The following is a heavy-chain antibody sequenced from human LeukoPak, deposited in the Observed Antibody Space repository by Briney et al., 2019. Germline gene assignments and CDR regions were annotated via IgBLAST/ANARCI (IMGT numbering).Heavy chain of an antibody. CDR1: GDFFSGYL. D-gene: IGHD5-24*01. Sequence: PSETLSLTCAVYGDFFSGYLWTWIRQSPGKGLEWIGDVNHVGDTNLNPSLRGRVAIPVDTAKNQFFLRVTSVTGADTGLYFCARGRRVSGVRRINWARRENYYYYYIDVWGKGTTVIVS. J-gene: IGHJ6*03. V-gene: IGHV4-34*01. CDR3: ARGRRVSGVRRINWARRENYYYYYIDV. CDR2: VNHVGDT.